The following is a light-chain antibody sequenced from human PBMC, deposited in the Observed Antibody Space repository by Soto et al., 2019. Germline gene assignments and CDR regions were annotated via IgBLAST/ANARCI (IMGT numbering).Light chain of an antibody. CDR1: SSDVGSFNY. CDR2: EVT. J-gene: IGLJ1*01. Sequence: QSVLTQPASVSGSPGQSITISCTATSSDVGSFNYVSWYQHHPGKAPKLMIYEVTSRPSGVSNRFSGSKSGNTASLTISGLQAEDEADYYCVSYATSTTLYGFGAGTKAPS. V-gene: IGLV2-14*01. CDR3: VSYATSTTLYG.